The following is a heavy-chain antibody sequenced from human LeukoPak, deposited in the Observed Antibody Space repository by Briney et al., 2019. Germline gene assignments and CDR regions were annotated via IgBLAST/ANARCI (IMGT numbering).Heavy chain of an antibody. V-gene: IGHV3-9*01. D-gene: IGHD6-13*01. J-gene: IGHJ3*02. CDR2: ISWDSGSI. Sequence: GGSLRLSCAASGFTFDDYAMHWVRKAPGKGLEWVSGISWDSGSIGYADSVKGRFTISRDNAKNSLYLQMNSLRAEDTALYYCAKDIRGGIAASDNAFDIWGQGTMVTVSS. CDR1: GFTFDDYA. CDR3: AKDIRGGIAASDNAFDI.